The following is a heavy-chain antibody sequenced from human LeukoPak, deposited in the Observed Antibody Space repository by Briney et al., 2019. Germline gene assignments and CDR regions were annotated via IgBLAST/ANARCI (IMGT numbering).Heavy chain of an antibody. V-gene: IGHV3-66*01. CDR1: GFTVSSNY. Sequence: PGGSLRLSCAASGFTVSSNYMSWVRQAPGKGLEWVSVIYSGGSTYYSDSVKGRSTISRDNSKNTLYLQMNSLRAEDTAVYYCARNYMVRGVSDAFDIWGQGTMVTVSS. CDR3: ARNYMVRGVSDAFDI. J-gene: IGHJ3*02. CDR2: IYSGGST. D-gene: IGHD3-10*01.